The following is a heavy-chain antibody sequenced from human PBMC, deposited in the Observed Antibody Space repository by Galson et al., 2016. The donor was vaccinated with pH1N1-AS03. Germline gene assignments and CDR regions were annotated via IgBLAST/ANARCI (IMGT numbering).Heavy chain of an antibody. V-gene: IGHV3-11*01. CDR2: ITSSGGSGSTI. J-gene: IGHJ4*02. Sequence: SLRLSCAASGFTFGDYYMSWIRQAPGKGLEWISCITSSGGSGSTIYYAESVKGRFTISRDNAKNSLYLQMNSLRADDTAVYFCARGWYDIWTGYLVDPFDYWGQGALVTVSS. D-gene: IGHD3-9*01. CDR1: GFTFGDYY. CDR3: ARGWYDIWTGYLVDPFDY.